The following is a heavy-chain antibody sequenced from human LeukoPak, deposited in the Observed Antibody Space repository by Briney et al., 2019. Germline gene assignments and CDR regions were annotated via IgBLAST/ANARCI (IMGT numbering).Heavy chain of an antibody. J-gene: IGHJ4*02. D-gene: IGHD6-13*01. Sequence: GASLRLSCAASGFTFSSYGMSWVRQAPGKGLEWVSAISGSGGSTYYADSVKGRFTISRDNSKNTLYLQMNSLRAEDTAVYYCAKDGSSSWSPYYFDYWGQGTLVTVSS. V-gene: IGHV3-23*01. CDR1: GFTFSSYG. CDR2: ISGSGGST. CDR3: AKDGSSSWSPYYFDY.